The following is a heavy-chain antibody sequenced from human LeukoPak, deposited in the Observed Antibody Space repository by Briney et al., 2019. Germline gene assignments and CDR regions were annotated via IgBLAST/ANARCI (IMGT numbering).Heavy chain of an antibody. CDR2: ISSSSSYI. Sequence: PGGSLRLSCAASGFTFSSYSMNWVRQAPGKGLEWVSSISSSSSYIYYADSVKGRFTISRDNAKNSLYLQMNSLRAEDTAVYYCARGRTMVRAWGVPEYFQHWGQGTLVTVSS. CDR3: ARGRTMVRAWGVPEYFQH. V-gene: IGHV3-21*04. D-gene: IGHD3-10*01. J-gene: IGHJ1*01. CDR1: GFTFSSYS.